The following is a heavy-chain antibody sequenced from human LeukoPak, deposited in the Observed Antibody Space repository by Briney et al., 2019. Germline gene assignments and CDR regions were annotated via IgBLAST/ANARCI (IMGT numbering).Heavy chain of an antibody. D-gene: IGHD1-26*01. J-gene: IGHJ4*02. CDR1: GGTFSSYA. Sequence: SVKVSCKASGGTFSSYAISWVRQARGQRLEWIGWIVVGSGNTNYAQKFQERVTITRDMSTSTAYMELSSLRSEDTAVYYCTLVGATEGFDYWGQGTLVTVSS. V-gene: IGHV1-58*02. CDR2: IVVGSGNT. CDR3: TLVGATEGFDY.